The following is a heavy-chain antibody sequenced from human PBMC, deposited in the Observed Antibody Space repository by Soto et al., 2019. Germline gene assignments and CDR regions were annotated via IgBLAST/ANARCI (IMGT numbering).Heavy chain of an antibody. V-gene: IGHV4-59*08. J-gene: IGHJ4*02. CDR2: IYYSGST. CDR3: ASTRPYYDILTGSNPFDY. D-gene: IGHD3-9*01. CDR1: GGSIGSYG. Sequence: ASETLSLTWAVAGGSIGSYGGSWIRQPPGKGLEWIGYIYYSGSTNYNPSLKSRVTISVDTSKNQFSLKLSSVTAADTAVYYCASTRPYYDILTGSNPFDYWGQGTLVTVYS.